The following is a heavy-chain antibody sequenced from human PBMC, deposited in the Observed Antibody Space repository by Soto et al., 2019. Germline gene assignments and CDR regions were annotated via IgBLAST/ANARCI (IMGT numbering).Heavy chain of an antibody. CDR3: TTVTYYYDSSDSYYYYGMDV. CDR1: GFTFSNAW. Sequence: PGGSLRLSCAASGFTFSNAWMNWVRQAPGKGLEWVGRIKSKTDGGTTDYAAPVKGRFTISRDDSKNTLYLQMNSLKTEDTAVYYCTTVTYYYDSSDSYYYYGMDVWGQGTTVTVSS. CDR2: IKSKTDGGTT. D-gene: IGHD3-22*01. V-gene: IGHV3-15*07. J-gene: IGHJ6*02.